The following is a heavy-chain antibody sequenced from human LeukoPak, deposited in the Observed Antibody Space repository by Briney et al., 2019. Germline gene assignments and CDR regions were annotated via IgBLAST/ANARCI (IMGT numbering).Heavy chain of an antibody. D-gene: IGHD2-2*01. V-gene: IGHV3-21*01. CDR3: ARGSGYQLLSYYYYYMDV. CDR2: ISSSSSYI. J-gene: IGHJ6*03. Sequence: GGSLRLSCAASGFTFSSYSMNWVRQAPGKGLEWVSSISSSSSYIYYADSVKGRFTISRDNAKNSLYLQMNSLRAEDTAVYYCARGSGYQLLSYYYYYMDVWGKGTTVTVSS. CDR1: GFTFSSYS.